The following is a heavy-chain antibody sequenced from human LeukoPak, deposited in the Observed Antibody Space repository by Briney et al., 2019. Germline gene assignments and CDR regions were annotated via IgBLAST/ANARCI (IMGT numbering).Heavy chain of an antibody. CDR2: IFDGGTT. D-gene: IGHD3-22*01. CDR1: GFTVNTQY. J-gene: IGHJ4*02. Sequence: GGSLRLSCAASGFTVNTQYMSWVRQAPGKGLEWVSIIFDGGTTYYADSVKGRFTISRDNSKNTLYLQMNSLRAEDTAVYYCAKDYYDSSASGFDYWGQGTLVTVSS. CDR3: AKDYYDSSASGFDY. V-gene: IGHV3-53*01.